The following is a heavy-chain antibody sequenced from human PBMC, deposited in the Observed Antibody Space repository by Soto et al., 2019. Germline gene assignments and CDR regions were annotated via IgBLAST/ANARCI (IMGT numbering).Heavy chain of an antibody. D-gene: IGHD3-10*01. CDR2: ISSSGSTI. V-gene: IGHV3-48*03. J-gene: IGHJ4*02. Sequence: GGSLRLSCAASGFTFSSYEMNWVRQAPGKGLEWVSYISSSGSTIYYADSVKGRFTISRDNAKNSLYLQMNSLRAEDTAVYYCARARAMVRGVIITPFGYWGQGTLVTSPQ. CDR1: GFTFSSYE. CDR3: ARARAMVRGVIITPFGY.